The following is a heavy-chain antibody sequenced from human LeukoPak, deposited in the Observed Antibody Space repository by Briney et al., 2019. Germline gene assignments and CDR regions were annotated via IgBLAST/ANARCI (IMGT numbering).Heavy chain of an antibody. CDR2: IFYSGST. Sequence: SETLSLTCTVSGGSISSYYWSWIRQPPGKGLEWIGSIFYSGSTDSNPSLKGRVTISVDASKNQFSLKLSSVTAADTAMYFCAGHYDSSAYWYYFGYWGQGTLVTVSS. V-gene: IGHV4-59*08. CDR3: AGHYDSSAYWYYFGY. CDR1: GGSISSYY. J-gene: IGHJ4*02. D-gene: IGHD3-22*01.